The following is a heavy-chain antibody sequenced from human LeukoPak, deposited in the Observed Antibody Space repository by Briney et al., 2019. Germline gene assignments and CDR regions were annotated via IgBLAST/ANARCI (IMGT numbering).Heavy chain of an antibody. CDR3: AREPPLYSGYVDV. CDR2: ISGSSGSK. J-gene: IGHJ6*03. Sequence: GGSLRLSCAASGFTFSSYAMNWVRQAPGKGLEWVSGISGSSGSKYYADSVKGRFTISRDNSKNTVYLQMNSLRAEDTAVYYCAREPPLYSGYVDVWGKGTTVTISS. D-gene: IGHD5-12*01. CDR1: GFTFSSYA. V-gene: IGHV3-23*01.